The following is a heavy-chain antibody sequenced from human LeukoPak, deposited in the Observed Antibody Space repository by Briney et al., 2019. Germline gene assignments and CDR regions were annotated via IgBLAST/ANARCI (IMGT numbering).Heavy chain of an antibody. CDR2: IYSGGST. V-gene: IGHV3-66*01. CDR3: ARDLTGTTEYYYYGMDV. CDR1: GFTVSSNY. D-gene: IGHD1-20*01. J-gene: IGHJ6*02. Sequence: PGGSLRLSCAASGFTVSSNYMSWVRQAPGKGLEWVSVIYSGGSTYYADSVKSRFTISRDNSKNTLYLQMNSLRAEDTAVYYCARDLTGTTEYYYYGMDVWGQGTTVTVSS.